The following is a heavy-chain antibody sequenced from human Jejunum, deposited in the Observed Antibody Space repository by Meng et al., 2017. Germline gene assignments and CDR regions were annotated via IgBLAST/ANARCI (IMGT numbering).Heavy chain of an antibody. CDR2: IFHSGSS. Sequence: SETLSLTCAVSGGSIRNAYYYWSWIRQHPGKGLEWIGYIFHSGSSHYNPSLKSRLTISTAPSNNQFSLKLSSVTAADTAVYYCARQEYGSKSDYWGQGTLVTVSS. CDR1: GGSIRNAYYY. CDR3: ARQEYGSKSDY. J-gene: IGHJ4*02. V-gene: IGHV4-31*11. D-gene: IGHD2/OR15-2a*01.